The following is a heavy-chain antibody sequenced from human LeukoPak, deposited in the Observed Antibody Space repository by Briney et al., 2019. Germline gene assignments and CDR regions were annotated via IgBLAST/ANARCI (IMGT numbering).Heavy chain of an antibody. CDR1: GFTFSSYW. CDR2: INSDGGST. Sequence: QPGGSLRLSCTASGFTFSSYWMLWVRQAPGKGLVWVSCINSDGGSTSYAASVKGRFTISRDNAKNTLYLQMNSLRAEDTAVYYCARRIQGMAPYYFDYWGQGTLVTVSS. D-gene: IGHD5-24*01. J-gene: IGHJ4*02. V-gene: IGHV3-74*01. CDR3: ARRIQGMAPYYFDY.